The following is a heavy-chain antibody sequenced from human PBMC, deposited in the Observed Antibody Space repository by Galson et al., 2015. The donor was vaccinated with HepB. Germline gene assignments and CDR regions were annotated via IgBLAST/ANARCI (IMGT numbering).Heavy chain of an antibody. D-gene: IGHD2-2*01. J-gene: IGHJ4*02. CDR1: GFTFSSYA. CDR3: VKDGSGYCSSTSCYGVFDY. V-gene: IGHV3-64D*06. CDR2: ISSNGGST. Sequence: SLRLSCAASGFTFSSYAMHWVRQAPGKGLEYVSAISSNGGSTYYADSVKGRFTISRDNSKNTLYLQMSSLRAEDTAVYYCVKDGSGYCSSTSCYGVFDYWGQGTLVTVSS.